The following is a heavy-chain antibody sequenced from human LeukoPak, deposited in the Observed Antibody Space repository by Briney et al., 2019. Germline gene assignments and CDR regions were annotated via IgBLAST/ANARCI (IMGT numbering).Heavy chain of an antibody. J-gene: IGHJ5*02. D-gene: IGHD3-16*02. CDR3: AKEGGIPSPNWFDA. V-gene: IGHV3-23*01. Sequence: PGGSLRLSCVGSGFTFSSSAMSWVRQGPGKGLEWVAAIAGSGRTTDYAESVKGRFAISRDNSKSTLYLQMNNLTAEDTAFYFCAKEGGIPSPNWFDAWGQGNLVTVSS. CDR2: IAGSGRTT. CDR1: GFTFSSSA.